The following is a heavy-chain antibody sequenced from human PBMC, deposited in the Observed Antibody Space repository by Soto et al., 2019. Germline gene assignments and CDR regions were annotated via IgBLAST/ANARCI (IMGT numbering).Heavy chain of an antibody. CDR3: ARGLRHRRSEFWSGYSTEYYYYYMDV. D-gene: IGHD3-3*01. CDR1: GYTFTSYD. Sequence: QVQLVQSGAEVKKPGASVKVSCKASGYTFTSYDINWVRQATGQGLEWMGWMNPNSGNTGYAQKFQGRVTMTRKTCIRTTYKELSSLRSEDTAVYYGARGLRHRRSEFWSGYSTEYYYYYMDVWGKGTTGTVSS. J-gene: IGHJ6*03. V-gene: IGHV1-8*01. CDR2: MNPNSGNT.